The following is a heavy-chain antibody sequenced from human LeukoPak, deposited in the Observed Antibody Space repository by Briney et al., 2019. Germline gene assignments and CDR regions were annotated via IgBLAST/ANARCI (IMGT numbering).Heavy chain of an antibody. J-gene: IGHJ3*02. CDR2: IYTSGST. Sequence: SETLSLTCTVSGGSISSYYWSWIRQPAGKGLEWIGRIYTSGSTNYNPSLKSRVTMSVDTSKNQFSLKLSSVTAADTAVYYCARGLPPRYNWNYDAFDIWGQGTMVTVSS. V-gene: IGHV4-4*07. CDR1: GGSISSYY. D-gene: IGHD1-1*01. CDR3: ARGLPPRYNWNYDAFDI.